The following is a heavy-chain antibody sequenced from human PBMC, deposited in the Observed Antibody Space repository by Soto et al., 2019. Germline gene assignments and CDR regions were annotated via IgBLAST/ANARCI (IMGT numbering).Heavy chain of an antibody. CDR2: VWSNGNLK. CDR3: ARIQLDTIMALDY. D-gene: IGHD1-1*01. J-gene: IGHJ4*02. V-gene: IGHV3-33*01. CDR1: GFTFDAYG. Sequence: QVQLVESGGGVVQPGGSLRLSCEASGFTFDAYGFHWVRQAPGKGLEWVAVVWSNGNLKYYADSVKGRFTISRDSSKSALNLQMNSLRADDTAVYYCARIQLDTIMALDYWGQGTLVTVSS.